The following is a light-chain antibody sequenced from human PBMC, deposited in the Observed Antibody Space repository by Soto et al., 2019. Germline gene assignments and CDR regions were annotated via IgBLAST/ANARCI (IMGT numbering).Light chain of an antibody. V-gene: IGKV3-20*01. Sequence: ELVFTQSPGTLSLSPGERATLSCRASQSVSNNYLAWYQQKPGQAPRRLIYGASSRATGIPDRFSGSGSGTDFTLTISRLEPEDFAVYYCQQYGSSPTFGEGTRLEI. J-gene: IGKJ5*01. CDR3: QQYGSSPT. CDR1: QSVSNNY. CDR2: GAS.